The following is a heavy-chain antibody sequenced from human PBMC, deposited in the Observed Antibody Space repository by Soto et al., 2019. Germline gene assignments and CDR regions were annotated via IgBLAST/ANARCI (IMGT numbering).Heavy chain of an antibody. V-gene: IGHV4-30-2*02. J-gene: IGHJ4*02. D-gene: IGHD1-1*01. CDR3: ASKPYNWNTWMVY. Sequence: PSETLSLTCAVSGGSISSGGYSWSWIRQPPGKGLECIGYIYHSVSTYYNPSLKSRVTISVDRSKNQFSLKLSSVTAADTAVYYCASKPYNWNTWMVYWGPGILVTVSS. CDR1: GGSISSGGYS. CDR2: IYHSVST.